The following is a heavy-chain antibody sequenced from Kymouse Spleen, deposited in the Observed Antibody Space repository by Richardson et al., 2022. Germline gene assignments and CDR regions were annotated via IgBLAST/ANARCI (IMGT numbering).Heavy chain of an antibody. J-gene: IGHJ5*02. D-gene: IGHD1-26*01. CDR3: ARDRIVGATKTNWFDP. CDR1: GFTFSSYG. Sequence: QVQLVESGGGVVQPGRSLRLSCAASGFTFSSYGMHWVRQAPGKGLEWVAVIWYDGSNKYYADSVKGRFTISRDNSKNTLYLQMNSLRAEDTAVYYCARDRIVGATKTNWFDPWGQGTLVTVSS. V-gene: IGHV3-33*01. CDR2: IWYDGSNK.